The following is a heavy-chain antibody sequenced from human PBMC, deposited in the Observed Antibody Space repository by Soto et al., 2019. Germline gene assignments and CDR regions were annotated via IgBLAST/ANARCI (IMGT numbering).Heavy chain of an antibody. CDR2: ISSDGSNK. CDR3: AKETYSGPLDY. CDR1: GFTFSSYG. V-gene: IGHV3-30*18. D-gene: IGHD2-15*01. Sequence: QVQLVESGGGVVQPGRSLRLSCAASGFTFSSYGMHWVRQAPGKGLERVAVISSDGSNKYYADSVKGRFTISRDNSKNTRYLQMNSLRAEDTAVYYCAKETYSGPLDYWGQGTLVTVSS. J-gene: IGHJ4*02.